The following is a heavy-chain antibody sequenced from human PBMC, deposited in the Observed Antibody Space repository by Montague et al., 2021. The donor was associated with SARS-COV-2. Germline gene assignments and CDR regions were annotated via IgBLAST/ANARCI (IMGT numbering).Heavy chain of an antibody. CDR2: IYSGGSIT. J-gene: IGHJ4*02. Sequence: SLRLSCAASGFTVSSNYMSWVRQAPGKGLEWVSVIYSGGSITYYADSVKGRFTISRDNSKNTLYLQMNSLRAEDTAVYYCAKAGLYSSTYDSWGQGTLVTVSS. V-gene: IGHV3-23*03. CDR3: AKAGLYSSTYDS. CDR1: GFTVSSNY. D-gene: IGHD6-13*01.